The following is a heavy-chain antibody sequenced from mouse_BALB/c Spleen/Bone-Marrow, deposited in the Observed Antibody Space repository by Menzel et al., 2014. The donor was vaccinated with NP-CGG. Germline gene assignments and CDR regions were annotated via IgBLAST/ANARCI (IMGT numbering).Heavy chain of an antibody. CDR1: GFTFSSYA. CDR3: AREGLRRRAAMDY. D-gene: IGHD2-4*01. CDR2: ISSGGSYT. J-gene: IGHJ4*01. V-gene: IGHV5-9-4*01. Sequence: EVKLVESGGGLVKPGGSLKLSCAASGFTFSSYAMSWVRQSPEERLEWVVEISSGGSYTYYPDTVTGRFTISRDNAKNTLYLEMSSLRSEDTAMYYCAREGLRRRAAMDYWGQGTSVTVSS.